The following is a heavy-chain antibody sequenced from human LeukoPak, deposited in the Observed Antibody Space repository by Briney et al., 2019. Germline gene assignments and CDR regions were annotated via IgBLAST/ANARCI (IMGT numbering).Heavy chain of an antibody. CDR2: VDYSGTT. CDR1: GGSISTYY. J-gene: IGHJ4*02. D-gene: IGHD2-21*02. Sequence: SETLSLTCTVSGGSISTYYWSWIRQPPGKGLEWIAYVDYSGTTNYNPSLKSRVTMSVDTSKSQFSLKLSSVTAADTAVYYCARHGGDWTFDYWGQGTLVTVSS. V-gene: IGHV4-59*08. CDR3: ARHGGDWTFDY.